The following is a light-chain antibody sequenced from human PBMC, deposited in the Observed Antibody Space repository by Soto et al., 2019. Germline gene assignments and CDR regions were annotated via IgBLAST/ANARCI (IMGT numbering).Light chain of an antibody. CDR3: QSHDSSLHASV. V-gene: IGLV1-40*01. Sequence: CLLTQPPPVSGAPGQRVTISSPGGSSQIGAGYDVHWYLQLPGTAPKLLIYGNTNRPSGVPDRFSGSKSGSSASLAITGLQAEDEADYYCQSHDSSLHASVFGTGTKVTVL. J-gene: IGLJ1*01. CDR1: SSQIGAGYD. CDR2: GNT.